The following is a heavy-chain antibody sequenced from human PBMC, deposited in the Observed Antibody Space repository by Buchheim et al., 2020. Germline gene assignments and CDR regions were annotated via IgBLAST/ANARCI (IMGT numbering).Heavy chain of an antibody. CDR3: ASSPPPIQLWFSVVDV. Sequence: QVQLQQWGAGLLKPSETLSLTCAVYGGSFSGYYWSWIRQPPGKGLEWIGEISHSGSTNYNPSLKSRVTISADTSKKQLSLKLSSVTAADTAVYYCASSPPPIQLWFSVVDVWGQGTT. D-gene: IGHD5-18*01. CDR1: GGSFSGYY. V-gene: IGHV4-34*01. CDR2: ISHSGST. J-gene: IGHJ6*02.